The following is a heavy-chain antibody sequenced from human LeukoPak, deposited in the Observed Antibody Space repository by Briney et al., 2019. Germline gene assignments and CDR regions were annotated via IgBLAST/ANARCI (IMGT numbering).Heavy chain of an antibody. CDR1: GYSISSGYY. D-gene: IGHD3-10*01. Sequence: SETLSLTCDVSGYSISSGYYWGWIRQPPGKGLEWIGSIYHSGTTYYNPSLKSRVTISVDTSKNQFSLKLSSVTAADTAVYYCARLGGNYAGRFGAWVYYWGQGTLVTVSS. V-gene: IGHV4-38-2*01. CDR3: ARLGGNYAGRFGAWVYY. J-gene: IGHJ4*02. CDR2: IYHSGTT.